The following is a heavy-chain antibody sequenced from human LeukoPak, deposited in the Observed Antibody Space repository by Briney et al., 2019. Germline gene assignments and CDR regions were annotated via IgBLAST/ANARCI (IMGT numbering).Heavy chain of an antibody. J-gene: IGHJ3*02. D-gene: IGHD6-19*01. V-gene: IGHV3-21*01. Sequence: GGSLRLSCAASGFTFSSYSMNWVRQAPGKGLEWVSSISSSSSYIYYADSVKGRFTISRDNAKDSLYLQMNSLRAEDTAVYYCASRIAVADDAFDIWGQGTMVTVSS. CDR3: ASRIAVADDAFDI. CDR2: ISSSSSYI. CDR1: GFTFSSYS.